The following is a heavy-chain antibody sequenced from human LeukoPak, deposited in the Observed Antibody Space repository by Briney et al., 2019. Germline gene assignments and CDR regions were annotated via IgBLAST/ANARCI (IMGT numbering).Heavy chain of an antibody. CDR3: ARIGHEDYYFDY. J-gene: IGHJ4*02. V-gene: IGHV4-59*01. CDR1: GGXISSYY. Sequence: SETLSLTRTVSGGXISSYYCSWIRQPPGKGLEWIGYIYYSGSTNYNPSLKSRVTISVDTSKNQFSLKLSSVTAADTAVYYCARIGHEDYYFDYWGQGTLVTVSS. CDR2: IYYSGST.